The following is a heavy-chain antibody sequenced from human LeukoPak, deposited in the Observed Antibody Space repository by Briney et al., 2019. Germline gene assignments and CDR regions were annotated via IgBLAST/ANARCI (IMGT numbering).Heavy chain of an antibody. J-gene: IGHJ6*03. CDR3: AREYFRDLPSGEAGAGNYMDV. D-gene: IGHD6-13*01. V-gene: IGHV4-59*01. CDR2: IYYSGST. Sequence: PSETLSLTCTVSGGSISSYYWSWIRQPPGKGLEWIGYIYYSGSTNYNPSLKSRVTISVDTSKNQFSLKLSSVTAADTAVYYCAREYFRDLPSGEAGAGNYMDVWGKGTTVTVSS. CDR1: GGSISSYY.